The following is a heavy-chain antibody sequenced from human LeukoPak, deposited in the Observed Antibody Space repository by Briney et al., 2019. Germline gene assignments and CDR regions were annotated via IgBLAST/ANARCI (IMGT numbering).Heavy chain of an antibody. D-gene: IGHD1-26*01. CDR2: ISGSGYYS. CDR3: AKGGPTGSNYFDF. Sequence: GGSLRLSFAASGFTVSSNYLAWVRQAPGKGLEWVSVISGSGYYSYYADSVKGRFTVSRDNSKTTLYLQMNSLRADDTAVYYCAKGGPTGSNYFDFWGQGTLDTVSS. V-gene: IGHV3-23*01. J-gene: IGHJ4*02. CDR1: GFTVSSNY.